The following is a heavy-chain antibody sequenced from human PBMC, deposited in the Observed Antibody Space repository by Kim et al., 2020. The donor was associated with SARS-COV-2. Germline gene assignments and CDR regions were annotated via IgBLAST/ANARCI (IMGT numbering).Heavy chain of an antibody. CDR1: GFTFSSYW. Sequence: GGSLRLSCAASGFTFSSYWMSWVRQAPGKGLEWVANIKQDGSEKYYVDSVKGRFTISRDNAKNSLYLQMNSLRAEDTAVYYCARDGLPIFGVVTSSWFDPWGQGTLVTVSS. CDR3: ARDGLPIFGVVTSSWFDP. CDR2: IKQDGSEK. J-gene: IGHJ5*02. V-gene: IGHV3-7*01. D-gene: IGHD3-3*01.